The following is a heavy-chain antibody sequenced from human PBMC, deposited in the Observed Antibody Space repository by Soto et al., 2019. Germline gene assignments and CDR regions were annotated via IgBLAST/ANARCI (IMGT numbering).Heavy chain of an antibody. Sequence: QVQLVQSGAEVKKPGSSVKVSCKASGGTFSSYAISWVRQAPGQGLEWMGGIIPIFGTANYAQKFQGRVTXTXAXSXXTAYMELSSLRSEDTAVYYCATPGVPNYYYYGMDVWGQGTTVTVSS. V-gene: IGHV1-69*05. CDR2: IIPIFGTA. CDR3: ATPGVPNYYYYGMDV. CDR1: GGTFSSYA. J-gene: IGHJ6*02. D-gene: IGHD2-2*01.